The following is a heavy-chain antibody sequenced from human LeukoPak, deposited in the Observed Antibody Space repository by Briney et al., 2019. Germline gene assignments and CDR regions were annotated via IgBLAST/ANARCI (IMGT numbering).Heavy chain of an antibody. D-gene: IGHD3-3*01. CDR2: IYTSGST. Sequence: SETLSLTCTVSGGSISSYYWSWIRQPAGKGLEWIGRIYTSGSTNYNPSLKSRVTMSADTSKNQFSLKLRSLTAADTAVYFCARDGLGFDTSGFSRWGQGTLVTVSS. CDR3: ARDGLGFDTSGFSR. V-gene: IGHV4-4*07. J-gene: IGHJ4*02. CDR1: GGSISSYY.